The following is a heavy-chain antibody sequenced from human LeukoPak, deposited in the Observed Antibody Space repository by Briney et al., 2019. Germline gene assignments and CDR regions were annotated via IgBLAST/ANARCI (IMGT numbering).Heavy chain of an antibody. CDR1: GFTFSGFS. CDR2: INGNGDTT. J-gene: IGHJ5*02. V-gene: IGHV3-64*02. Sequence: GGSLRLSCAGSGFTFSGFSMHWVRQAPGKGLEYVSAINGNGDTTYYADSVKGRFSISRDSSKNTLYLQMGNLRGEDMALYFCARIGMENFYDLWGQGTLVTVSA. CDR3: ARIGMENFYDL. D-gene: IGHD1-7*01.